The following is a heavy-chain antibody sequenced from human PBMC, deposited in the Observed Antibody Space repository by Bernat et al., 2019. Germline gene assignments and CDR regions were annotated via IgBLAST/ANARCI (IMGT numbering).Heavy chain of an antibody. Sequence: QVQLVESGGGVVQPGRSLGLSCAASGFTFSSYGMHWVRQAPGKGLEWVAVISYDGSNKYYADSVKGRFTISRDNSKNTLYLQMNSLRAEDTAVYYCAKGSSSTSCPDYWGQGTLVTVSS. CDR1: GFTFSSYG. D-gene: IGHD2-2*01. V-gene: IGHV3-30*18. CDR2: ISYDGSNK. J-gene: IGHJ4*02. CDR3: AKGSSSTSCPDY.